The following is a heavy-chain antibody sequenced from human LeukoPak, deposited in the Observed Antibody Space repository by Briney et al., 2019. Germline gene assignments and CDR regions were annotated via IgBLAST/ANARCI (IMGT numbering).Heavy chain of an antibody. CDR1: GYTFTTYY. Sequence: ASVKVSCKASGYTFTTYYMHWVRQAPGQGLGWMGIINPSVGSTSYTQKLQGRVTMTRDTSPSIVYMELSSLRSEDTAVYYFARDTTRYFDYWGQGTLVTVSP. J-gene: IGHJ4*02. CDR3: ARDTTRYFDY. CDR2: INPSVGST. V-gene: IGHV1-46*04. D-gene: IGHD1-1*01.